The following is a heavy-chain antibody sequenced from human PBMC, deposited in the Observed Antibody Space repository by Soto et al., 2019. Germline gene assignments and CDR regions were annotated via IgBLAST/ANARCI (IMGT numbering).Heavy chain of an antibody. CDR3: AIAHTATWKGAFDI. Sequence: ASVKVSCKASGYTFTSYGISCVLLSPVQGLEWMGWISAYNGDTNYAQKLQGRVTMTTDTSTSTAYMELRSLRSDDTAVYYCAIAHTATWKGAFDIWGQGTMVTVSS. V-gene: IGHV1-18*01. CDR2: ISAYNGDT. J-gene: IGHJ3*02. D-gene: IGHD5-18*01. CDR1: GYTFTSYG.